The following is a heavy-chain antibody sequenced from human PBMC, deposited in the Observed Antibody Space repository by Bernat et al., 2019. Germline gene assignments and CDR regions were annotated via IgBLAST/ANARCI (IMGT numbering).Heavy chain of an antibody. CDR3: ARVVATIGALGYFDL. J-gene: IGHJ2*01. CDR1: GGSISSSSYY. Sequence: QLQLQESGPGLVKPSETLSLTCTVSGGSISSSSYYWGWIRQPPGKGLEWIGRIYYSGSTYYNPSLKSRVTISVDTSKNQFSLKLSSVTAADTAVYYCARVVATIGALGYFDLWGRGTLVTVSS. D-gene: IGHD5-12*01. V-gene: IGHV4-39*01. CDR2: IYYSGST.